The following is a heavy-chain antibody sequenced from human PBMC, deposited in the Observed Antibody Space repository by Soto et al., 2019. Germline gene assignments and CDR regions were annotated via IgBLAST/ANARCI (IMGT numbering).Heavy chain of an antibody. V-gene: IGHV3-23*01. CDR3: ANGRLSVSNPFDS. CDR2: ISGSGGST. Sequence: QTGGSLRLSCAASGFTFSSYAMSWVRQAPGKGLEWVSAISGSGGSTYYADSVKGRFTISRDNSKNTLYLQMNSLRAEDTAVYYCANGRLSVSNPFDSWGQATLVTVSS. CDR1: GFTFSSYA. D-gene: IGHD4-4*01. J-gene: IGHJ4*02.